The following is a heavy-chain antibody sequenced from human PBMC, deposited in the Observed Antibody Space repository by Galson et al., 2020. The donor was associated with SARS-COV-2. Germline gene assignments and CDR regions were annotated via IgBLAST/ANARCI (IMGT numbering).Heavy chain of an antibody. V-gene: IGHV4-61*02. D-gene: IGHD3-16*01. Sequence: SETLSLTCTVSGGSISSGSYYWSWIRQPAGKGLEWIGRIYTSGSTNYNPSLKSRVTISVDTSNNQFSLKLSSVTAADTAVYYCARSPYGPNLGEFTARGGSYRDWYFDLWGRGTLVTVSS. CDR3: ARSPYGPNLGEFTARGGSYRDWYFDL. J-gene: IGHJ2*01. CDR2: IYTSGST. CDR1: GGSISSGSYY.